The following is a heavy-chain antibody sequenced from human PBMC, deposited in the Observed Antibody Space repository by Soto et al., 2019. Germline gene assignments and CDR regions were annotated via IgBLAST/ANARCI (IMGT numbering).Heavy chain of an antibody. Sequence: EVQLLESGGGLVQPGGSLRLSCAASGFTFSSYAMSWVRQAPGKGLEWVSAISGSGGSTYYADSVKGRFTISRDNSKNTLYLQMNSLRAEDTAVYYWAANRGYNYYYGMDVWGQGTTVTVSS. J-gene: IGHJ6*02. CDR1: GFTFSSYA. D-gene: IGHD3-22*01. CDR2: ISGSGGST. V-gene: IGHV3-23*01. CDR3: AANRGYNYYYGMDV.